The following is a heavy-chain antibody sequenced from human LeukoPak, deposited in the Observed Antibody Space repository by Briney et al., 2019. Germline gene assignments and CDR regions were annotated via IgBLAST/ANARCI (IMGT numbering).Heavy chain of an antibody. CDR1: GFTFSNYA. D-gene: IGHD6-13*01. CDR3: RRMRLASPGNVY. CDR2: VSHDGDST. Sequence: GGSLRLSCAASGFTFSNYAMNWVRQAPGKGLEWVSIVSHDGDSTYYAGSVKGRFTISRDNSKSTLYLQMNNLTAEDTAIYSCRRMRLASPGNVYWGQGTLVTVSS. V-gene: IGHV3-30*04. J-gene: IGHJ4*02.